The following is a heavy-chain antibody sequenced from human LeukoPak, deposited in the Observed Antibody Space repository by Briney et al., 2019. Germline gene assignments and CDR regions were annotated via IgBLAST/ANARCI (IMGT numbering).Heavy chain of an antibody. J-gene: IGHJ4*02. V-gene: IGHV4-34*01. Sequence: PSETLSLTCAVYGGSFSGYYWTWIRQPPGKGLEWIGEINHSRSTNYNPSLKSRVTISVDTSNNQFSLKLSSVTAADTAVYYCARRGYGDYPYYFDYWGQGTLVTVSS. CDR2: INHSRST. D-gene: IGHD4-17*01. CDR1: GGSFSGYY. CDR3: ARRGYGDYPYYFDY.